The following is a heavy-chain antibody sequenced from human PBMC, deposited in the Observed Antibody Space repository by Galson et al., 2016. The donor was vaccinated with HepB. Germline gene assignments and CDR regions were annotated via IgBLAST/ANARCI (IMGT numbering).Heavy chain of an antibody. V-gene: IGHV3-21*06. CDR1: GFSFSSYN. CDR2: IKTYSSYI. J-gene: IGHJ6*02. D-gene: IGHD3-10*01. Sequence: SLRLSCAASGFSFSSYNMNWVRQAPGKGLEWVSSIKTYSSYIYYADSVRGRFTISRDNAKNALYLQMNNLRAEDTAVYYCARDISGSYSFGMDVWGQGTTVTVSS. CDR3: ARDISGSYSFGMDV.